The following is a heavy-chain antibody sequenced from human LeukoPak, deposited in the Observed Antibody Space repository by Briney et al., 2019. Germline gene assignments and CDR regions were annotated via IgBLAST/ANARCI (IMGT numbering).Heavy chain of an antibody. D-gene: IGHD3-22*01. J-gene: IGHJ3*02. V-gene: IGHV3-23*01. CDR1: GFTFNSYA. CDR2: ISGSGGST. Sequence: GGSLRLSCAASGFTFNSYAMSWVRQAPGKGLEWVSAISGSGGSTYYADSVKGRFTISRDNSKNTLYLQMNSLRAEDTAVYYCAKCYYGSSGYYFGAFDIWGQGTMVTVSS. CDR3: AKCYYGSSGYYFGAFDI.